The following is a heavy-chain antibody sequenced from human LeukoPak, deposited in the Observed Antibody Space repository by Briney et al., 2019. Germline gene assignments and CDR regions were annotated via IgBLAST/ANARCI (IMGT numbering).Heavy chain of an antibody. CDR2: IYCSGST. V-gene: IGHV4-59*08. Sequence: SETLSLTCTVSGGSISSYYWSWIRQPPGKGLEWIGSIYCSGSTYYNPSLKSRVTISVDTSKNQFSLKLNSVTATDTAVYYCARHYGPWGQGTLVTVSS. D-gene: IGHD3-10*01. CDR1: GGSISSYY. J-gene: IGHJ4*02. CDR3: ARHYGP.